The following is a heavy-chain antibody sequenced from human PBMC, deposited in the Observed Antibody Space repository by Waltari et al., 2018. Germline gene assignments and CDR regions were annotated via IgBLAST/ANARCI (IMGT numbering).Heavy chain of an antibody. CDR1: GYTFSSYY. V-gene: IGHV1-46*01. D-gene: IGHD1-7*01. Sequence: QVQLVQSGAEVKKPGASVKVSCKASGYTFSSYYMYWVRQAPGQGLEWVGVINPTGGGTNYVQKFQGRVTMTRDTSTSTVYMELSSLRSDDTAVYYCARDPTTIFGVDVWGQGTTVTVSS. CDR2: INPTGGGT. J-gene: IGHJ6*02. CDR3: ARDPTTIFGVDV.